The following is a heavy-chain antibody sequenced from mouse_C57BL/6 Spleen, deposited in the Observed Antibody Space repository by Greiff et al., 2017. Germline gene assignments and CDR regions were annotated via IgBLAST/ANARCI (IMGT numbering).Heavy chain of an antibody. CDR3: ARSNVAGFAY. V-gene: IGHV1-50*01. J-gene: IGHJ3*01. D-gene: IGHD4-1*01. CDR1: GYTFTSYW. CDR2: IDPSDSDT. Sequence: QVQLQQPGAELVKPGASVKLSCKASGYTFTSYWMQWVKQRPGQGLEWIGEIDPSDSDTNYNQKFKGKATLTVDTSSSTAYMQLSSLTSEDSAVYYCARSNVAGFAYWGQGTLVTVSA.